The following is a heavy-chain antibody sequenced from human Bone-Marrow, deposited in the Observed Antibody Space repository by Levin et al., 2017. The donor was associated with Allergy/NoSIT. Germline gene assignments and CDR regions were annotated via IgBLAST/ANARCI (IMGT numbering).Heavy chain of an antibody. Sequence: SQTLSLTCTVSGGSVSSGSYYWSWIRQPPGKGLEWIGYIYYSGSTNYNPSLKSRVTISVDTSKNQFSLKLSSVTAADTAVYYCARSRGASGIDYWGQGTLVTVSS. D-gene: IGHD3-10*01. CDR3: ARSRGASGIDY. CDR1: GGSVSSGSYY. CDR2: IYYSGST. V-gene: IGHV4-61*01. J-gene: IGHJ4*02.